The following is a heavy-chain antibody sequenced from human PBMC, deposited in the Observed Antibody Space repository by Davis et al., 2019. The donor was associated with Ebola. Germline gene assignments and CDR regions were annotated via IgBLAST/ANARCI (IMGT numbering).Heavy chain of an antibody. V-gene: IGHV4-59*01. CDR1: GGSISSYY. J-gene: IGHJ3*02. Sequence: GSLRLSCTVTGGSISSYYWSWIRQPPGKGLEWIGYIYYSGSTNYNPSLKSRVTISVDTSKNQFSLKLSPVTAADTAVYYCARGGLRFLEWLLYSDAFDIWGQGTMVTVSS. CDR2: IYYSGST. D-gene: IGHD3-3*01. CDR3: ARGGLRFLEWLLYSDAFDI.